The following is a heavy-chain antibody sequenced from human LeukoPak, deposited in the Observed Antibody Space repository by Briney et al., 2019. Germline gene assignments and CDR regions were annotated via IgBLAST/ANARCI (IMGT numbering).Heavy chain of an antibody. CDR1: GGSISSSSYY. CDR3: ARGRRRDYVWGNLPSGMDV. V-gene: IGHV4-39*01. D-gene: IGHD3-16*01. CDR2: IYYSGST. J-gene: IGHJ6*04. Sequence: PSETLSLTCTVSGGSISSSSYYWGWIRQPPGKGLEWIGSIYYSGSTYYNPSLKSRVTISVDTSKNQFSLKLSSVTAADTAVYYCARGRRRDYVWGNLPSGMDVWGKGTTVTVSS.